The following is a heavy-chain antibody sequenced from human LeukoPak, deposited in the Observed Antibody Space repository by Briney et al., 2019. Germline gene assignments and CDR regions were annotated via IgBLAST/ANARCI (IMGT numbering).Heavy chain of an antibody. CDR2: IRSSSSYT. Sequence: PGGSLRLSCAASGFTFSEYYMSWIRQAPGKGLEWVSYIRSSSSYTNYADSVKGRFTISRDNAKNSLYLQMNSLRAEDTAVYYCARGYYDNSGYYFPFDLWGQGTLVTVSS. J-gene: IGHJ4*02. D-gene: IGHD3-22*01. CDR1: GFTFSEYY. V-gene: IGHV3-11*06. CDR3: ARGYYDNSGYYFPFDL.